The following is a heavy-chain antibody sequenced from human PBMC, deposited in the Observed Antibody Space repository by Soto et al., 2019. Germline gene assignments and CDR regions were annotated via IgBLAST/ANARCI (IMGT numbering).Heavy chain of an antibody. J-gene: IGHJ3*02. V-gene: IGHV1-69*13. CDR1: GGTFSSYA. CDR3: ASSSITIFGVVIMSTYAFDI. Sequence: SVKVSCKASGGTFSSYAISWVRQAPGQGLEWMGGIIPIFGTANYAQKFQGRVTITADESTSTAYMELSSLRSEDTAVYYCASSSITIFGVVIMSTYAFDIWGQGTMVTVSS. D-gene: IGHD3-3*01. CDR2: IIPIFGTA.